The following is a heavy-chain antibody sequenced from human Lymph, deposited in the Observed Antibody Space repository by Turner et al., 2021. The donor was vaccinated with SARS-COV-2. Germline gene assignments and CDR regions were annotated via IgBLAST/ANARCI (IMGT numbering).Heavy chain of an antibody. Sequence: EVQLVQSGAEVTKPGESLTISCRTSGYSFTTYWIGWLRQMPGKGLEGSGIIYPGDSDTRYSPSVQGQVTISADKSISTAYLQWSSLKASDTAMYYCARREWGGSLGHIDYWGQGTLVTVSS. J-gene: IGHJ4*02. CDR2: IYPGDSDT. CDR1: GYSFTTYW. V-gene: IGHV5-51*01. D-gene: IGHD3-3*01. CDR3: ARREWGGSLGHIDY.